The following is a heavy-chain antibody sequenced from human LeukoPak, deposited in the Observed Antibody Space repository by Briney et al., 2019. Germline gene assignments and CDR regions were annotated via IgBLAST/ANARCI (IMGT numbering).Heavy chain of an antibody. Sequence: ASVKVSCKASGYTFTGYYMHWVRQAPGQGLEWMGWINPNSGGTNYAQTFQGWVTMTRDTSISTAYMELSRLRSDDTAVYYCARDLRRAAADYYFDYWGQGTLVTVSS. D-gene: IGHD6-13*01. CDR1: GYTFTGYY. CDR2: INPNSGGT. V-gene: IGHV1-2*04. J-gene: IGHJ4*02. CDR3: ARDLRRAAADYYFDY.